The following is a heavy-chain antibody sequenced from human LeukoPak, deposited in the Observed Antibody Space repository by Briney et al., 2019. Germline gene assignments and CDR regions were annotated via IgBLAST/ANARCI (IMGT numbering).Heavy chain of an antibody. J-gene: IGHJ3*02. V-gene: IGHV3-30*18. CDR3: AKPEIAAAGRNDAFDI. Sequence: GGSLRLSCAASGFTFSSYWMSWVRQAPGKGLEGVAAISYDGSSKHYADSVKGRFTISRDNSKNTLNLQMNSLRAEDTAVYYCAKPEIAAAGRNDAFDIWGQGTMVTVSS. CDR1: GFTFSSYW. CDR2: ISYDGSSK. D-gene: IGHD6-13*01.